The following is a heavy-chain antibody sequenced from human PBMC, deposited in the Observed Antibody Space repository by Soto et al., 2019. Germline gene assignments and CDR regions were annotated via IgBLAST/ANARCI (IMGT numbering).Heavy chain of an antibody. CDR1: EFTFNNFW. CDR2: INQDGSEK. J-gene: IGHJ6*02. CDR3: AKGGPYYYYGMDV. V-gene: IGHV3-7*03. D-gene: IGHD2-15*01. Sequence: GGSLRLSCAASEFTFNNFWMTWVRQAPGKGLECVANINQDGSEKYYVNSVKGRFTISRDNAKNSLYLQMNSLRAEDTAIYYCAKGGPYYYYGMDVWGQGTTVTVSS.